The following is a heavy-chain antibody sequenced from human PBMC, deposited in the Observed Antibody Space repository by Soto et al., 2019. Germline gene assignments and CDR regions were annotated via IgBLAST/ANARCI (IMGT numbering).Heavy chain of an antibody. CDR3: ARTGSSPHFDY. V-gene: IGHV3-48*04. J-gene: IGHJ4*02. CDR2: ISTTSFTI. D-gene: IGHD6-6*01. CDR1: GFSFSTYN. Sequence: PGGSLRLSCAASGFSFSTYNMDWVRQAPGKGPEWIAYISTTSFTIYYADSLKGRFTISRDNAKNSLYLQMNSLRAEDTAVYYCARTGSSPHFDYWGQGTLVTVSS.